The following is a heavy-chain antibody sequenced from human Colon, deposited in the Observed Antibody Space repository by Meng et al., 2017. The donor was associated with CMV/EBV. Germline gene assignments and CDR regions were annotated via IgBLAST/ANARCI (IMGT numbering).Heavy chain of an antibody. D-gene: IGHD6-13*01. J-gene: IGHJ4*02. CDR2: IYYSGST. Sequence: QLQLQESGPGLVKPSETLSPTCTVSGGSISSSSYYWGWIRQPPGKGLEWIGSIYYSGSTYYNPSLKSRVTISVDTSKNQFSLKLSSVTAADTAVYYCARAAAAGEYYFDYWGQGTLVTVSS. CDR1: GGSISSSSYY. CDR3: ARAAAAGEYYFDY. V-gene: IGHV4-39*07.